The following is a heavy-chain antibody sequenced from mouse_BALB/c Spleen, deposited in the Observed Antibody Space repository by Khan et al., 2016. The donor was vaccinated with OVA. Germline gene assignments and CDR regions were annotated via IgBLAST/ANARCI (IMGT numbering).Heavy chain of an antibody. D-gene: IGHD2-2*01. CDR3: ARHGYGLFAY. CDR1: GYTFTDFI. J-gene: IGHJ3*01. CDR2: INPNNGGT. Sequence: VRLQQSGPELVKPGASVKIPCKASGYTFTDFIIDRVKQRLGESLEWIGDINPNNGGTTYNQKLKGKATLTVDKSSSTAYMELRSLTSEDTAVDYCARHGYGLFAYLGQGTLVTVSA. V-gene: IGHV1-18*01.